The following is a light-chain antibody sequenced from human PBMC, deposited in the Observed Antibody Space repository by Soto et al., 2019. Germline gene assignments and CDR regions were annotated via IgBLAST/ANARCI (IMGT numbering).Light chain of an antibody. V-gene: IGKV1-33*01. CDR3: QQYENLLS. CDR2: AAS. CDR1: QGISNY. Sequence: IHMTQSTSSLSASVGHRVTITCQASQGISNYLNWYQQKPGKAPRLLIYAASNLETGVPSRFSGSGSGTDFTFIISSLKPEDIATYYCQQYENLLSFGGGTKVDIK. J-gene: IGKJ4*01.